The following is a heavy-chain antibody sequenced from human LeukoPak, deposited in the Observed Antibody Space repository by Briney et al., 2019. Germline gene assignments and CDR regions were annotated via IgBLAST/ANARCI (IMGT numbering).Heavy chain of an antibody. J-gene: IGHJ6*03. CDR2: IYHSGST. CDR3: ARQVSMGYSYGYYYYYYMDV. V-gene: IGHV4-30-2*01. D-gene: IGHD5-18*01. CDR1: GGSISSGGYY. Sequence: PSETLSLTCTVSGGSISSGGYYWSWIRQPPGKGLEWIGYIYHSGSTYYNPSLKSRVTISVDRSKNQFSLKLSSVTAADTAVYYCARQVSMGYSYGYYYYYYMDVWGKGTTVTVSS.